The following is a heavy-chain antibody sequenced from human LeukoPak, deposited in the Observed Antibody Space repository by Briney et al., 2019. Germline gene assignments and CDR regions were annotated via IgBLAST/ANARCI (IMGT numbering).Heavy chain of an antibody. V-gene: IGHV3-23*01. CDR1: GFTFSTYA. CDR2: ISGSGGST. CDR3: AKDGSSSGYPYYMDV. D-gene: IGHD5-12*01. J-gene: IGHJ6*03. Sequence: PGGSLRLSCEVSGFTFSTYAMSWVRQAPGKGPEWVSVISGSGGSTYYADSVKGRFTISRDNSKNTLYLQMNSLRAEDTAVYYCAKDGSSSGYPYYMDVWGKGTTVTVSS.